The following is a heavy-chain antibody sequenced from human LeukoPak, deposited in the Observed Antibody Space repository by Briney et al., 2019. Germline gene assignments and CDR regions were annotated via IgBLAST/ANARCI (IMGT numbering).Heavy chain of an antibody. CDR2: ISYDGSNK. V-gene: IGHV3-30*04. J-gene: IGHJ4*02. D-gene: IGHD6-13*01. CDR1: GFTFSSYA. Sequence: SGGSPRLSCAASGFTFSSYAMHWVRQAPGKGLEWVAVISYDGSNKYYADSVKGRFTISRGNSKNTLYLQMNSLRAEDTAVYYCARDQGSSSCLDYWGQGTLVTVSS. CDR3: ARDQGSSSCLDY.